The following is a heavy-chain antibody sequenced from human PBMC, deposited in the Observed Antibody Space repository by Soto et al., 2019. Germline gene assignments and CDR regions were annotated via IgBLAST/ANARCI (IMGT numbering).Heavy chain of an antibody. Sequence: KTSETLSLTCTVSGGSISSSSYYWGWIRQPPGKGLEWIGSIYYSGSTYYNPSLKSRVTISVDTSKNQFSLKLSSVTAADTAVYYCARVAPPADVWDQGTTVTVSS. D-gene: IGHD2-15*01. CDR3: ARVAPPADV. CDR2: IYYSGST. J-gene: IGHJ6*02. V-gene: IGHV4-39*01. CDR1: GGSISSSSYY.